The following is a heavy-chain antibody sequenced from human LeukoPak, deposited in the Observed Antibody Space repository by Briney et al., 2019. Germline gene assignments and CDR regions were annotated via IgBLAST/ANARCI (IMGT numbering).Heavy chain of an antibody. CDR1: GYTFTGYY. CDR3: AIEAHGSGSYILFDY. D-gene: IGHD3-10*01. CDR2: INPNSGGT. V-gene: IGHV1-2*02. J-gene: IGHJ4*02. Sequence: ASVKVSCKASGYTFTGYYMHWVRQAPGQGLEWMAWINPNSGGTNYAQKFQGRVTMTRDTSISTAYMELSRLRSDDTAVYYCAIEAHGSGSYILFDYWGQGTLVTVSS.